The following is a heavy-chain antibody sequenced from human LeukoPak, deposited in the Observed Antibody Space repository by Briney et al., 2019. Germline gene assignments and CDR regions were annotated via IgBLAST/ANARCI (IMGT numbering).Heavy chain of an antibody. J-gene: IGHJ4*02. D-gene: IGHD1-26*01. CDR1: GYSISSGYY. Sequence: SETLSLTCTVSGYSISSGYYWGWIRQPPGKGLVWIGNIYQSGSTHYNPSLKSRVTISVDTPKNQFSLKLSSVTAADTAVYYCARRSSGSYHSPLGYWGQGTLVTVSS. V-gene: IGHV4-38-2*02. CDR3: ARRSSGSYHSPLGY. CDR2: IYQSGST.